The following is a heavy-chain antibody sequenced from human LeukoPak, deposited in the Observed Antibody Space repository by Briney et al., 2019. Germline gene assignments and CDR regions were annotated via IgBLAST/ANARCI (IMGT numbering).Heavy chain of an antibody. CDR1: GFTVSSNY. Sequence: GGSLRLSCAASGFTVSSNYMSWVRQAPGKGLEWVSSISSSSSYIYYADSVKGRFTISRDNAKNSLYLQMNSLRAEDTAVYYCARDRHVDAFDIWGQGTMVTVSS. V-gene: IGHV3-21*01. CDR3: ARDRHVDAFDI. CDR2: ISSSSSYI. J-gene: IGHJ3*02.